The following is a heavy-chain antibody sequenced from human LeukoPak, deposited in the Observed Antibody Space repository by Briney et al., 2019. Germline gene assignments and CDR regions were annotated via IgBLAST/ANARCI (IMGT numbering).Heavy chain of an antibody. D-gene: IGHD2-2*03. CDR2: ISSSSSYI. J-gene: IGHJ4*02. CDR1: GFTFSSYS. V-gene: IGHV3-21*01. Sequence: IPGGSLRLSCAASGFTFSSYSMTWVRQAPGKGLEWVSSISSSSSYIYYADSVKGRFTISRDNAKNSLYLQMSSLRAEDTAVYYCARDLAHGFVDIVFYYFDYWGQGTLVTVSS. CDR3: ARDLAHGFVDIVFYYFDY.